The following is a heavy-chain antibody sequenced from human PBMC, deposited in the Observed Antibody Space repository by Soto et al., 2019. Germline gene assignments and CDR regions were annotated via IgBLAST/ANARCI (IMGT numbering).Heavy chain of an antibody. D-gene: IGHD3-10*01. J-gene: IGHJ6*02. CDR2: ISSSSSHI. CDR3: VRERGLSSYYGMDV. CDR1: GFTLTSYS. Sequence: GGSLRLSCAASGFTLTSYSMNWVRQAPGKGLEWVSSISSSSSHIYYADSVKGRFTISRDNARNALYLEMNSLRAEDTAVYYCVRERGLSSYYGMDVWGQGATVTVSS. V-gene: IGHV3-21*01.